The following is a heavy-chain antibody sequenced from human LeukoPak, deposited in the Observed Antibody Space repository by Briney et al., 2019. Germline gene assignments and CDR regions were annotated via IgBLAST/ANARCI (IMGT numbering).Heavy chain of an antibody. V-gene: IGHV3-9*01. CDR1: GFTFDDYA. D-gene: IGHD5-18*01. J-gene: IGHJ4*02. Sequence: PGRSLRLSCAASGFTFDDYAMHWVRQAPGKGLEWVSGISWNSGSIGYADSVKGRFTISRDNAKNSLYLQMNSLRAEDTALYYCAKDARGTAMDYYFDYWGQGTLVTVSS. CDR2: ISWNSGSI. CDR3: AKDARGTAMDYYFDY.